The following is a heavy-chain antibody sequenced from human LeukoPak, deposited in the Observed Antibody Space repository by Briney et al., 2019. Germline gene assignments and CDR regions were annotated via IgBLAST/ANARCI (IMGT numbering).Heavy chain of an antibody. Sequence: GGSLRLSCAASGFTFSDYYMSWIRQAPGKGLEWVSYISSSGSTIYYADSVKGRFTISRDNAKNSLYLQTNSLRAEDTAVYYCAREYAAAAAGWFDPWGQGTLVTVSS. CDR2: ISSSGSTI. D-gene: IGHD6-25*01. CDR3: AREYAAAAAGWFDP. J-gene: IGHJ5*02. V-gene: IGHV3-11*01. CDR1: GFTFSDYY.